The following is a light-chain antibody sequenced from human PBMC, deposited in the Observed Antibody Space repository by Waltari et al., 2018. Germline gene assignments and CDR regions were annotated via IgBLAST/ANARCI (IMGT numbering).Light chain of an antibody. V-gene: IGLV1-47*01. J-gene: IGLJ2*01. CDR1: TSNIGNNY. Sequence: QSVLTQPPSASGTPGQSIAISCSGSTSNIGNNYVYWDQQFPGTAPKPLIYRNNQRPARVPDRFSGSKSGPSASLARSGLQSEDEADYYCAAWDDSLSGVVFGGGTKVTVL. CDR2: RNN. CDR3: AAWDDSLSGVV.